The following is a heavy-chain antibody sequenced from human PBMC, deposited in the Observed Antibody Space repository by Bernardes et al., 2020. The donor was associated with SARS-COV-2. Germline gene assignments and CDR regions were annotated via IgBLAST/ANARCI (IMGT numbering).Heavy chain of an antibody. J-gene: IGHJ6*02. CDR3: ARLGLGFDSSGWYSDYYYGMDV. CDR1: GGSISSYY. Sequence: SETLSLTCTVSGGSISSYYWSWIRQPPGKGLEWIGYIYYSGSTNYNPSLKSRVTISVDTSKNQFSLKLSSVTAADTAVYYCARLGLGFDSSGWYSDYYYGMDVWGQGTTVTVSS. D-gene: IGHD6-19*01. CDR2: IYYSGST. V-gene: IGHV4-59*08.